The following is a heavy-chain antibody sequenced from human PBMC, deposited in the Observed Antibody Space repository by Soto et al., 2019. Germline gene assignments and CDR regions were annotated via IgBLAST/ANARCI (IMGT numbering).Heavy chain of an antibody. J-gene: IGHJ4*02. CDR1: GGSISSSNW. Sequence: PSETLSLTCAVSGGSISSSNWWSWVRQPPGKGLEWIGEIYHSGSTNYNPSLKSRVTISVDKSKNQFSLKLSSVTAADTAVYYCARVGAYYDILTGYYLNPAHPYFDYWGQGTLVTVSS. V-gene: IGHV4-4*02. D-gene: IGHD3-9*01. CDR3: ARVGAYYDILTGYYLNPAHPYFDY. CDR2: IYHSGST.